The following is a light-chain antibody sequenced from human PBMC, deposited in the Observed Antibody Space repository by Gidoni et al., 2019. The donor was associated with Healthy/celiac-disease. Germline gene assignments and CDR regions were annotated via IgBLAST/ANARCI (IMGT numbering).Light chain of an antibody. V-gene: IGKV1-33*01. CDR2: DAS. J-gene: IGKJ3*01. Sequence: DIQMTQSPSSLSASVGDRVTITCQASQDISNYLNWYQQKPGKAPKLLIYDASNLETGVPSRCSGSGSGTDFTFTISSLQPEDIATYYCQQYDTLRTFGPGTTVDIK. CDR1: QDISNY. CDR3: QQYDTLRT.